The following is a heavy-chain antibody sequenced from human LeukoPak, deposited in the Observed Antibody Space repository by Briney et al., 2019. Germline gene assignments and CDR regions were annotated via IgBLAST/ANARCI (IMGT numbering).Heavy chain of an antibody. CDR2: ISGSGGSS. D-gene: IGHD1-1*01. Sequence: GGSLRLSCAASGFTFNNYAMSWVRQGPGEGLEWVSTISGSGGSSYYADSVKGRFTISRDNSENTLYLQVNSLRAEDTAVYYCAKERQLEPFNCWGQGTLVTVSS. CDR3: AKERQLEPFNC. CDR1: GFTFNNYA. V-gene: IGHV3-23*01. J-gene: IGHJ4*02.